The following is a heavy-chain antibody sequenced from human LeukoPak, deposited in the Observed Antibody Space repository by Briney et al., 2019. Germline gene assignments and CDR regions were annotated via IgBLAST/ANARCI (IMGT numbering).Heavy chain of an antibody. CDR1: GGSFSGYY. J-gene: IGHJ3*02. CDR3: ARKPTTSDAFDM. D-gene: IGHD1-26*01. CDR2: INHSGST. V-gene: IGHV4-34*01. Sequence: SETLSLTCAVYGGSFSGYYWSWIRQPPGKGLEWIGEINHSGSTNYNPSLKSRVTISVDKSKGQFSLKVTSVTAADTAIYYCARKPTTSDAFDMWGQGTMVTVSS.